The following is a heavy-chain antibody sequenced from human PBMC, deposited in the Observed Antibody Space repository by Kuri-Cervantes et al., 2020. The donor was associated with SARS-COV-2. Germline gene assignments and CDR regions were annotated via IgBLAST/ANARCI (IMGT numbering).Heavy chain of an antibody. J-gene: IGHJ5*02. CDR2: IYYSGST. CDR3: ARDGGYCSSTNCFWGSMWDDWFDP. D-gene: IGHD2-2*01. V-gene: IGHV4-59*12. Sequence: GSLRLSCTVSGGSISSYYWSWIRQPPGKGLEWIGYIYYSGSTNYNPSLKSRVTISVDTSKNQFSLKLSSVTAADTAVYYCARDGGYCSSTNCFWGSMWDDWFDPWGQGSLVTVSS. CDR1: GGSISSYY.